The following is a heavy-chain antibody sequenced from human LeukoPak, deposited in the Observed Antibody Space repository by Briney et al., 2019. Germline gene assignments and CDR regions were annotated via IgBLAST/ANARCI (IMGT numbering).Heavy chain of an antibody. CDR3: ARDQGYSSGWYPEPDY. Sequence: PGGSLRLSCAASGFTFSGYPIHWVRQAPGKGLEWVAVISYDGSNKYYADSVKGRFPISRDNSKNTLYLQLNSLRAEDTAVYYCARDQGYSSGWYPEPDYWGQGTLVTVPS. V-gene: IGHV3-30-3*01. CDR2: ISYDGSNK. CDR1: GFTFSGYP. J-gene: IGHJ4*02. D-gene: IGHD6-19*01.